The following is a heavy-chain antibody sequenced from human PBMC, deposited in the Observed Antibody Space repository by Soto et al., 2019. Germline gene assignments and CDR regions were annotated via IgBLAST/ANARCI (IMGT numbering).Heavy chain of an antibody. CDR1: GFIFSSYS. D-gene: IGHD4-4*01. Sequence: GGSLRLSCAASGFIFSSYSMNWVRQAPGKGLEWISSISTSSSYIYYADSVKGRFTISRDNAKNSLYLQMNSLRAEDTAVYYCERDRDSNYYGNWFEPWGQGTLVTVSS. CDR3: ERDRDSNYYGNWFEP. J-gene: IGHJ5*02. CDR2: ISTSSSYI. V-gene: IGHV3-21*01.